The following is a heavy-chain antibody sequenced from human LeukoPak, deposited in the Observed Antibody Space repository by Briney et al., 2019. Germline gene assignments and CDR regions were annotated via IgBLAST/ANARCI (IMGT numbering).Heavy chain of an antibody. J-gene: IGHJ4*02. V-gene: IGHV3-48*01. CDR3: ARLKRSRGSSGIGKNDY. CDR1: GFTFSSYS. CDR2: ISSSSSTI. D-gene: IGHD6-6*01. Sequence: PGGSLRLSCAASGFTFSSYSMNWVRQAPGKGLEWVSYISSSSSTIYYADSVKGRFTISRDNAKNSLYLQMNSLRAEDTAVYYCARLKRSRGSSGIGKNDYWGQGTLVTVSS.